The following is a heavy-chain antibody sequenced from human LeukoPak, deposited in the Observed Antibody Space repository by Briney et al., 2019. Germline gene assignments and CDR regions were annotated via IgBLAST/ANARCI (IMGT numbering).Heavy chain of an antibody. CDR2: VTGRGDDT. V-gene: IGHV3-23*01. CDR1: VFTLSRDT. Sequence: VGSLRLSCTASVFTLSRDTMSGVRQSPRGGMEWGSAVTGRGDDTDSADSVKGRFTVSRDNSRNTLYLQMTSLRVEDTAVYYCAKSSGDWPSPFDYWGQGTLVTVSS. J-gene: IGHJ4*02. D-gene: IGHD2-21*02. CDR3: AKSSGDWPSPFDY.